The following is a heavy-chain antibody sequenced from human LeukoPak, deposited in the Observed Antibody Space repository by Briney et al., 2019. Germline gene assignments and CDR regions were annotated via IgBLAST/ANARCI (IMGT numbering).Heavy chain of an antibody. CDR1: GYTLTELS. V-gene: IGHV1-24*01. Sequence: ASVKVSCKVSGYTLTELSMHWVRQAPGKGLEWMGGFDPEDGETIYAQKFQGRVTMTEDTSTDTAYMELSSLRSEDTAVYYCATARRAYYYDSSGYTPPVQHWGQGTLVTVSS. J-gene: IGHJ1*01. CDR2: FDPEDGET. D-gene: IGHD3-22*01. CDR3: ATARRAYYYDSSGYTPPVQH.